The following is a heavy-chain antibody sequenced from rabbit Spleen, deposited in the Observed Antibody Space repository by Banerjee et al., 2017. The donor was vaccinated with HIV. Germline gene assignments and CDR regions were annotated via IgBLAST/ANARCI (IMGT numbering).Heavy chain of an antibody. V-gene: IGHV1S45*01. CDR1: GFSFSDRDV. CDR3: ARDVGTYDYIDVYFDL. Sequence: QEQLVESGGGLVQPEGSLTLTCKASGFSFSDRDVMCWVRQAPGKGLEWIACINASTGKPVYATWASGRFTISRTSSTTVTLRMTSLTAADTATYFCARDVGTYDYIDVYFDLWGPGTLVTVS. J-gene: IGHJ4*01. CDR2: INASTGKP. D-gene: IGHD1-1*01.